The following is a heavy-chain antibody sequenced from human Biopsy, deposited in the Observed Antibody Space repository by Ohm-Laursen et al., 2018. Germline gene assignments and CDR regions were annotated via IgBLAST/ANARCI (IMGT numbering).Heavy chain of an antibody. CDR2: FAPENGKT. V-gene: IGHV1-24*01. CDR1: GYTLTELS. Sequence: ASVKVSCKVSGYTLTELSMHWVRQAPGRGLEWMGGFAPENGKTIYAQKFQGRVTMTEDTSTDTAYMELSSLRSKDTAVYYYAADINVWNVNYWGQGTQVTVSS. CDR3: AADINVWNVNY. D-gene: IGHD1-1*01. J-gene: IGHJ4*02.